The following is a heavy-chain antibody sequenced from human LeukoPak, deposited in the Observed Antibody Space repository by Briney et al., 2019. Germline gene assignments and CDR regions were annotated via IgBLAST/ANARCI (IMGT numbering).Heavy chain of an antibody. CDR3: ARAGYSYGSAWFDP. V-gene: IGHV1-18*01. CDR2: ISAYNGNT. Sequence: ASVEVSCKASGYTFTSYGISWVRQAPGQGLEWMGWISAYNGNTNYAQKLQGRVTMTTDTSTSTAYMELRSLRSDDTAVYYCARAGYSYGSAWFDPWGQGTLVTVSS. D-gene: IGHD5-18*01. J-gene: IGHJ5*02. CDR1: GYTFTSYG.